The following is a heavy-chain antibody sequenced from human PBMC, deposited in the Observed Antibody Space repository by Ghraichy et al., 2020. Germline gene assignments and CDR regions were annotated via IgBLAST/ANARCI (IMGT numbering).Heavy chain of an antibody. V-gene: IGHV4-59*01. D-gene: IGHD1-26*01. CDR1: GGSISSYY. CDR2: IYYSGST. J-gene: IGHJ3*02. Sequence: SETLSLTCTVSGGSISSYYWSWIRQPPGKGLEWIGYIYYSGSTNYNPSLKSRVTISVDTSKNQFSLKLSSVTAADTAVYYCARGVGATLRRSVGAFDIWGQGTMVTVSS. CDR3: ARGVGATLRRSVGAFDI.